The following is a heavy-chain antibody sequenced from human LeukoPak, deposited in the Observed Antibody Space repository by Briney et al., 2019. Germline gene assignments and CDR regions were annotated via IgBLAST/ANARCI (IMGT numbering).Heavy chain of an antibody. CDR3: AREGYSSY. V-gene: IGHV1-2*02. CDR1: GYTFTGYY. Sequence: APVKVSCKSSGYTFTGYYMHWVRQAPGQGLEWMGWVNPNSGGTTYAQKFQGRVTMTRDTSISTAYMELSRLRSDDTAVYYCAREGYSSYWGQGTLVTVSS. J-gene: IGHJ4*02. D-gene: IGHD4-11*01. CDR2: VNPNSGGT.